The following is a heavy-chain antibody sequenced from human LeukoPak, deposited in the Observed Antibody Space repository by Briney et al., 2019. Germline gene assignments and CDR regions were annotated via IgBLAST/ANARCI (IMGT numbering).Heavy chain of an antibody. CDR3: ARDRQKLGTEVDY. D-gene: IGHD7-27*01. J-gene: IGHJ4*02. V-gene: IGHV1-2*02. Sequence: ASVTVSRTASGYTFTGYYMHWVRQAPGQGLEWMGWINPNSGGTNYAQKFQGRVTMTRDTSISTAYMELSRLRSDDTAVYYCARDRQKLGTEVDYWGQGTLVTVSS. CDR2: INPNSGGT. CDR1: GYTFTGYY.